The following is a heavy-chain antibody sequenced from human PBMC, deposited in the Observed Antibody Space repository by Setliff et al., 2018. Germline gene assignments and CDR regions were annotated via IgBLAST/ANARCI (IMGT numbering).Heavy chain of an antibody. D-gene: IGHD4-17*01. CDR1: GFTFDDYA. V-gene: IGHV3-9*01. CDR2: ISWNSGSI. CDR3: ARDAPLYGDFGYYFDY. Sequence: PGGSLRLSCAASGFTFDDYAMHWVRQAPGKGLEWVSGISWNSGSIGYADSVKGRFTISRDNAKNSLYLQMNSLRAEDTALYYCARDAPLYGDFGYYFDYWGQGTLVTVSS. J-gene: IGHJ4*02.